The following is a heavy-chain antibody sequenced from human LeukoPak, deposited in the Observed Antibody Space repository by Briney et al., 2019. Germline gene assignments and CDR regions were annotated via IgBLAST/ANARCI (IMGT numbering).Heavy chain of an antibody. Sequence: SLRLSCAASGFTFDDYAMHWVRQAPGKGLEWVSGISWNSGIIGYADSVKGRFTISRDNAKNSLYLQMNSLRAEDTAVYYCARDGKGDYWGQGTLVTVSS. V-gene: IGHV3-9*01. CDR3: ARDGKGDY. CDR2: ISWNSGII. CDR1: GFTFDDYA. J-gene: IGHJ4*02. D-gene: IGHD4-23*01.